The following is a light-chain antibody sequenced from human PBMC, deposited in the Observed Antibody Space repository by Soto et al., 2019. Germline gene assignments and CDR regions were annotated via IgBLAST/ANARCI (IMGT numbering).Light chain of an antibody. CDR2: AAS. V-gene: IGKV1-39*01. J-gene: IGKJ2*01. CDR3: QQSSFTGYN. CDR1: QNIRTS. Sequence: DIQMTQSPSSLSASVGDRVTITCRASQNIRTSLNWYQQRPGKAPQLLIYAASSLQSGVSSRFSGSGPGTNFTLPVSSXQPEDFAIYYCQQSSFTGYNFGQGTKVDIK.